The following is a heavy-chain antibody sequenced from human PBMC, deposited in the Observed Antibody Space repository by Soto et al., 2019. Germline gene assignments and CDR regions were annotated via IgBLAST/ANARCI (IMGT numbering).Heavy chain of an antibody. V-gene: IGHV4-39*01. J-gene: IGHJ4*02. CDR3: ARRPGYSSVRSYFDY. CDR1: GGSISSSSYY. Sequence: QLQLQESGPGLVKPSETLSLTCTVSGGSISSSSYYWGWIRQPPGKGLEWIGSIYYSGSTYYNPSLKSRVTISVDTSKNQFSLKLSSVTAADTAVYYCARRPGYSSVRSYFDYWGQGTLVTVSS. CDR2: IYYSGST. D-gene: IGHD6-19*01.